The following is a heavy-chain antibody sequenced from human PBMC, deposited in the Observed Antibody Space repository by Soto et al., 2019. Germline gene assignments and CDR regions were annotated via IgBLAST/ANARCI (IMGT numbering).Heavy chain of an antibody. D-gene: IGHD6-19*01. CDR3: AREGPVATWVHYYYDKGMDV. Sequence: SLTCTLSGGSISSDSWGWVGQPGGKGLGWIGRIYTSGSTNYNPSLKSRVTMSVDTSKNQFSLKLSSVTAADTAVYYCAREGPVATWVHYYYDKGMDVWGQGTTVTVSS. V-gene: IGHV4-4*07. CDR2: IYTSGST. J-gene: IGHJ6*02. CDR1: GGSISSDS.